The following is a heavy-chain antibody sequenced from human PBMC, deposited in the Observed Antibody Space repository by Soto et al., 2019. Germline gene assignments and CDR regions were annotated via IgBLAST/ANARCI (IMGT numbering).Heavy chain of an antibody. D-gene: IGHD3-3*01. J-gene: IGHJ6*03. Sequence: SETLSLTCTVSGGSISSGGYYWSWIRQHPGKGLEWIGYIYYSGSTYYNPSLKSRVTISVDTSKNQFSLKLSSVTAADTAVYYCARLLYYDFWSGPSYYYYYMDVWGKGTTVTVSS. CDR1: GGSISSGGYY. V-gene: IGHV4-31*03. CDR2: IYYSGST. CDR3: ARLLYYDFWSGPSYYYYYMDV.